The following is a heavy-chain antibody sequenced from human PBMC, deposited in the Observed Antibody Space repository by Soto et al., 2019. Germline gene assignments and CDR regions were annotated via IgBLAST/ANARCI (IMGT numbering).Heavy chain of an antibody. CDR1: GFTFTTYW. J-gene: IGHJ5*02. Sequence: EEQLVESGGGLAQPGGSLRLSCVASGFTFTTYWMSWVRQAPGKGLEWVANIRQDGGAQYYVDSVKGRFTISRDNAKNSVYLQMDSLRFEDTAVYYCVRGGHGSGSYLGSSWGQGILVTVSS. D-gene: IGHD3-10*01. V-gene: IGHV3-7*03. CDR2: IRQDGGAQ. CDR3: VRGGHGSGSYLGSS.